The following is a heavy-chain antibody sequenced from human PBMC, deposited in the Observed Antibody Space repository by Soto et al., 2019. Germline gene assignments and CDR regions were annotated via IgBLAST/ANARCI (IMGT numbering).Heavy chain of an antibody. D-gene: IGHD3-16*01. Sequence: QVQLVQSGAEVKKPGASVKVSCKASGYTFTSYYMHWVRQAPGQGLEWMGIINPSGGSTSYAQKFQGRGTMTRDTSTSTVYMERSSLRSEDTAVYYCARGWALSRDYYYGMDVWGQGTTVTVSS. CDR2: INPSGGST. V-gene: IGHV1-46*01. CDR1: GYTFTSYY. J-gene: IGHJ6*02. CDR3: ARGWALSRDYYYGMDV.